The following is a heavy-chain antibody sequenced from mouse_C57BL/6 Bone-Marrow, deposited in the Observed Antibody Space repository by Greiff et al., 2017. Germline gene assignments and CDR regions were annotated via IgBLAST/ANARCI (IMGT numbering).Heavy chain of an antibody. Sequence: VQLQQSGPELVKPGASVKISCKASGYTFTDYYMNWVKQSHGKSLEWIGDINPNNGGTSYNQKFKGKATLTVDKSSSTAYMELRSRTSEDSAVYYCAREGIAYWGQGTLVTVSA. CDR3: AREGIAY. CDR1: GYTFTDYY. CDR2: INPNNGGT. J-gene: IGHJ3*01. V-gene: IGHV1-26*01.